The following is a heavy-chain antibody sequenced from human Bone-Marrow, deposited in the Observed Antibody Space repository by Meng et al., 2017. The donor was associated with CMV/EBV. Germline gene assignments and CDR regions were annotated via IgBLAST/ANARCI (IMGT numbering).Heavy chain of an antibody. V-gene: IGHV4-34*01. CDR3: ARAGNLDWLR. J-gene: IGHJ4*02. D-gene: IGHD3-9*01. Sequence: GSLRLSCAASGFTFDNYGMTWVRQAPGKGLEWIGEINHSGSTNYNPSLKSRVTISVDTSKNQFSLKLSSVTAADTAVYYCARAGNLDWLRWGQGTLVTVSS. CDR2: INHSGST. CDR1: GFTFDNYG.